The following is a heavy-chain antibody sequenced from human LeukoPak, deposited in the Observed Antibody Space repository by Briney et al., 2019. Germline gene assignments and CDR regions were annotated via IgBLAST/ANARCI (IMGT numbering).Heavy chain of an antibody. D-gene: IGHD3-16*01. V-gene: IGHV3-23*01. J-gene: IGHJ4*02. CDR2: IGSGADL. Sequence: GGSLRLSCAASGFAFGVHAMSWVRQAPGEGPEWVATIGSGADLFYAESVKGRFTISRDDPRNTLWLQMNSLRAEDTALYYCAKDWTPHNRVYDCFDFWGQGTQVTVSS. CDR3: AKDWTPHNRVYDCFDF. CDR1: GFAFGVHA.